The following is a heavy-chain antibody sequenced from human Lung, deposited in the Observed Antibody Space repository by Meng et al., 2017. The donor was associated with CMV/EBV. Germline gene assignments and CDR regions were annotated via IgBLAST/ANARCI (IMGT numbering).Heavy chain of an antibody. CDR3: ARDRTTGRYFDY. Sequence: VPVQESGPGLVKPSQTLSLTCTVSGGSISSGDYYWSWICQPPGKGLEWIGYIYYSGSTYYNPSLKSRVTISVDTSKNQFSLKLSSVTAADTAVYYCARDRTTGRYFDYWGQGTLVTVSS. D-gene: IGHD4-11*01. V-gene: IGHV4-30-4*01. CDR2: IYYSGST. J-gene: IGHJ4*02. CDR1: GGSISSGDYY.